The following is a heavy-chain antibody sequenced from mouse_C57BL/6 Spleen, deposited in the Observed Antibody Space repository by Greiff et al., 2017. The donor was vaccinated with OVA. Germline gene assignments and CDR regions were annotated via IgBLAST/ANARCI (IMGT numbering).Heavy chain of an antibody. J-gene: IGHJ2*01. CDR2: IDPSDSYT. D-gene: IGHD1-1*01. Sequence: VQLQQPGAELVRPGPSVKLSCKASGYTFTSYWMHWVKQRPGQGLEWIGVIDPSDSYTNYNQKFKGKATLTVDTSSSTAYMQLSSLTSEDSAVYYCARRYGSSYFDYWGQGTTLTVSS. CDR1: GYTFTSYW. V-gene: IGHV1-59*01. CDR3: ARRYGSSYFDY.